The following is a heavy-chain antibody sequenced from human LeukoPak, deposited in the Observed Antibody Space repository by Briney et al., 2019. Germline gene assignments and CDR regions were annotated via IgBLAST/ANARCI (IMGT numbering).Heavy chain of an antibody. V-gene: IGHV4-34*01. CDR2: INHSGST. CDR1: GGSFSDYY. Sequence: SSETLSLTCAVYGGSFSDYYWSWIRQPPGKGLEWIGEINHSGSTNYNPSLKSRVTISVDTSKNQFSLKLSSVTAADTAVYYCARGRYPPLYFDYWGQGTLVTVSS. J-gene: IGHJ4*02. D-gene: IGHD3-16*02. CDR3: ARGRYPPLYFDY.